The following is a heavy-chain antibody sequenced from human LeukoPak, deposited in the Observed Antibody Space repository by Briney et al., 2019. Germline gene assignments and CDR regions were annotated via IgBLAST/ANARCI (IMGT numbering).Heavy chain of an antibody. J-gene: IGHJ3*02. D-gene: IGHD3-22*01. CDR2: ISGSGGST. CDR1: GFTFGSYW. Sequence: GGSLRLSCVASGFTFGSYWMNWVRQAPGKGLEWVSAISGSGGSTYYADSVKGRFTISRDNSKNTLYLQMNSLRAEDTAVYYCARDLDRGYYYDSSGYYNAFDIWGQGTMVTVSS. V-gene: IGHV3-23*01. CDR3: ARDLDRGYYYDSSGYYNAFDI.